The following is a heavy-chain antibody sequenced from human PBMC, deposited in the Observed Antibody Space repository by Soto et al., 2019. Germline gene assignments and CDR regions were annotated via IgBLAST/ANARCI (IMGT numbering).Heavy chain of an antibody. Sequence: SCPTLVNPTQTLTLTCTFSGCSLSTSAVGXGWIRQPPGKALEWLALIYWDDDKRYSPSLKSRLTITKDTSKNQVVLIMTNMDPADTGTYYCAHRAVAEFFQHWGQGTLVTVSS. CDR1: GCSLSTSAVG. CDR2: IYWDDDK. CDR3: AHRAVAEFFQH. J-gene: IGHJ1*01. V-gene: IGHV2-5*02. D-gene: IGHD6-19*01.